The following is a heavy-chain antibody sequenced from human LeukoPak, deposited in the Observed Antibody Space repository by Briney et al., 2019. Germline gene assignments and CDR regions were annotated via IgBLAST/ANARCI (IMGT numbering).Heavy chain of an antibody. D-gene: IGHD1-26*01. Sequence: GGSLRLSCAASGFTFSSYWMSWVRQAPGKGLEWVANIKQDGSERYYVDSVKGRFTISRDDSKNSMYLQMNSLKTEDTAVYYCATDILGTRAFDYWGQGTLVTVSS. CDR1: GFTFSSYW. V-gene: IGHV3-7*03. CDR3: ATDILGTRAFDY. J-gene: IGHJ4*02. CDR2: IKQDGSER.